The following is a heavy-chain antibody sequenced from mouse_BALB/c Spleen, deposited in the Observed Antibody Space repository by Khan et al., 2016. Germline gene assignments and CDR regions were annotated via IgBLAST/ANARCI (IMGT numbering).Heavy chain of an antibody. CDR3: AYGNYPDYYAIDY. Sequence: VQLQQSGAELAKPGASVKMSCKVSDYTFTSYWMHWVKQRPGQGLVWIGYINPNTGYAAYNQKFQDKATLTADKSYNTAYMEMNSLTAEDSAVYYCAYGNYPDYYAIDYWGQGTAVTFSS. CDR2: INPNTGYA. CDR1: DYTFTSYW. J-gene: IGHJ4*01. V-gene: IGHV1-7*01. D-gene: IGHD2-1*01.